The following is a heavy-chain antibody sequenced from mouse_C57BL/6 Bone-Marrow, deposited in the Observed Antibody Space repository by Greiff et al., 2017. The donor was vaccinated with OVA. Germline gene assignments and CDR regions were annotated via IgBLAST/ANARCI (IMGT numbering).Heavy chain of an antibody. Sequence: QVQLQQSGSVLVRPGASVKLSCKASGYTFTSSWMHWAKQRPGQGLEWIGEIHPNSGNTNYNEKFKGKATLTVDTSSSTAYVDLSSLTSEDSAVYYCAREGKCLRDYWGQGTTLTVSS. CDR3: AREGKCLRDY. J-gene: IGHJ2*01. CDR1: GYTFTSSW. CDR2: IHPNSGNT. V-gene: IGHV1S130*01.